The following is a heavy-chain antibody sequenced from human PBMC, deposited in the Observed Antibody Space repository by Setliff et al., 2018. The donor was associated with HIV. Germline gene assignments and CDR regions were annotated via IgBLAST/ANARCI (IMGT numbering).Heavy chain of an antibody. J-gene: IGHJ4*02. Sequence: SETLSLTCAISGYSITSDYYWAWIRQPPGKGLEWIGTVYYSGSTYYSPSLKSRVTISVDTSKDHFSLGLTSVTAADTAVYYCARLDTVMSHFDNWGQGTLVTV. V-gene: IGHV4-38-2*01. CDR2: VYYSGST. CDR3: ARLDTVMSHFDN. CDR1: GYSITSDYY. D-gene: IGHD5-18*01.